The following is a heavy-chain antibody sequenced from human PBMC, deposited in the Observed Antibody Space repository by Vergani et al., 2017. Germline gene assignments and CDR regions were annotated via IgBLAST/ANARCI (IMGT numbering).Heavy chain of an antibody. V-gene: IGHV1-69*01. CDR2: IIPIFGTA. CDR1: GGTFSSYA. D-gene: IGHD1-26*01. J-gene: IGHJ5*02. Sequence: QVQLVQSGAEVKKPGSSVKVSCKASGGTFSSYAISWVRQAPGQGLEWMGGIIPIFGTANYAQKFQGRVTITADESTSTAYMELSSLRSEDTAVYYCARVPRNSGSRRIALFDPWGQGTLVTVSS. CDR3: ARVPRNSGSRRIALFDP.